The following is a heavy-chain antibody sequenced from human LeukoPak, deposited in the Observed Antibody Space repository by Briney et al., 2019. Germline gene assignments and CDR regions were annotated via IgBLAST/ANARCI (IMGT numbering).Heavy chain of an antibody. CDR1: GYTFTSYG. V-gene: IGHV1-18*01. CDR2: ISAYNGNT. CDR3: ARERWLQYSYDY. D-gene: IGHD5-12*01. J-gene: IGHJ4*02. Sequence: ASVKVSCKASGYTFTSYGISWVRQAPGQGLERMGWISAYNGNTNYAQKLQGRVTMTTDTSTSTAYMELRSLRSDDTAVYYCARERWLQYSYDYWGQGTLVTVSS.